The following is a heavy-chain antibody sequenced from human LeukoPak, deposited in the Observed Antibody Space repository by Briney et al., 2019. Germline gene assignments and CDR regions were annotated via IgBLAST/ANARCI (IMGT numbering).Heavy chain of an antibody. CDR3: ARGPLGYCSSTSCYSGFGFDP. CDR2: INHSGST. Sequence: SETLSLTCAVYGGSFSGYYWSWIRQPPGKGLEWIGEINHSGSTNYNPSLKSRVTISVDTSKNQFSLKLSSVTAADTAVYYCARGPLGYCSSTSCYSGFGFDPWGQGTLVTVSS. V-gene: IGHV4-34*01. D-gene: IGHD2-2*02. CDR1: GGSFSGYY. J-gene: IGHJ5*02.